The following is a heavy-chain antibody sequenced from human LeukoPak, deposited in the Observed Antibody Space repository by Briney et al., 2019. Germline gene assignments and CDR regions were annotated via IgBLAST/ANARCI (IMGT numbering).Heavy chain of an antibody. Sequence: SETLSLTCTVSGDSITNYFWSWIRQPPGKGLEWIGYIYYTGNTNYIPSLKSRVTISVDTSTNQFSLRLRSVTAADTAVYYCARGRVAYSAYYFDYWGRGTLVTVSS. CDR2: IYYTGNT. V-gene: IGHV4-59*01. J-gene: IGHJ4*02. CDR1: GDSITNYF. D-gene: IGHD2-15*01. CDR3: ARGRVAYSAYYFDY.